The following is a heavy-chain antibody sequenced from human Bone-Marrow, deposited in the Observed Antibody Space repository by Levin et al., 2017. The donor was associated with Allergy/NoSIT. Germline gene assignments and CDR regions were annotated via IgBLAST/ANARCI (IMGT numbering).Heavy chain of an antibody. J-gene: IGHJ4*02. D-gene: IGHD1-26*01. Sequence: RTGGSLRLSCTVSGGSISGYYWSWIRQPPGKGLEWIGYIYNSGRTNYNPSLKSRVTISVDTSKNQFSLRLTSVTAADTAVYYCARCPSGSYPTRFDYWGQGTLVTVSS. CDR1: GGSISGYY. V-gene: IGHV4-59*01. CDR3: ARCPSGSYPTRFDY. CDR2: IYNSGRT.